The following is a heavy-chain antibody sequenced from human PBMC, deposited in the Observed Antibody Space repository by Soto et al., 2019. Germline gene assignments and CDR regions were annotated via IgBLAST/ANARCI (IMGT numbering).Heavy chain of an antibody. V-gene: IGHV3-48*03. D-gene: IGHD3-10*01. CDR2: ISSSGSTI. CDR3: ARNSITMVRGVIISPGYYYYGMDV. CDR1: GFTFSSYE. Sequence: GSLRLSCAASGFTFSSYEMNWVRQAPGKGLEWVSYISSSGSTIYYADSVKGRFTISRDNAKNSLYLQMNSLRAEDTAVYYCARNSITMVRGVIISPGYYYYGMDVWGQGTTVTVSS. J-gene: IGHJ6*02.